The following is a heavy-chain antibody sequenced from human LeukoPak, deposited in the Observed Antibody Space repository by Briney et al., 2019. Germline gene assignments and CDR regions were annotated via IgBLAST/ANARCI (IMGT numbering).Heavy chain of an antibody. CDR3: ARDTTVTTNDAFDI. CDR1: GGSISSGGYY. D-gene: IGHD4-17*01. Sequence: SQTLSLTCTVSGGSISSGGYYWSWIRQHPGKDLEWIGHIYYSGSTYYNPSLKSRVTISVDTSKNQFSLKLSSVTAADTAVYYCARDTTVTTNDAFDIWGQGTMVTVSS. J-gene: IGHJ3*02. V-gene: IGHV4-31*03. CDR2: IYYSGST.